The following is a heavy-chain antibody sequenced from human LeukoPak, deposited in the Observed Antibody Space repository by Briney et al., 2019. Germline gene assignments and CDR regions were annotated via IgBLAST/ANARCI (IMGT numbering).Heavy chain of an antibody. J-gene: IGHJ6*02. D-gene: IGHD2-15*01. V-gene: IGHV1-69*01. CDR3: ARDGYCSGGSCYSHYYYGMDV. Sequence: SSVKVSCKASGGTFSSYAISWVRQAPGQGLEWMGGIIPIFGTANYAQKFQGRVTITADESTSTAYMELSSLRSEDTAVYYCARDGYCSGGSCYSHYYYGMDVWGQGTTVTVSS. CDR1: GGTFSSYA. CDR2: IIPIFGTA.